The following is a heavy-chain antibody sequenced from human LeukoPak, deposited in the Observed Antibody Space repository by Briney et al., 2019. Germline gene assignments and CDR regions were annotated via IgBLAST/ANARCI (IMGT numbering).Heavy chain of an antibody. J-gene: IGHJ6*03. D-gene: IGHD6-13*01. CDR1: GYTFTGYY. V-gene: IGHV1-2*02. CDR2: INPNSGGT. CDR3: ARGHRLGAAGREPYYYYMDV. Sequence: ASVKVSCKASGYTFTGYYMHWVRQAPGQGLEWMGWINPNSGGTNYAQKFQGRVTMTRDTSISTAYMELSRLTSDDTAVYYCARGHRLGAAGREPYYYYMDVWGKGTTVTVSS.